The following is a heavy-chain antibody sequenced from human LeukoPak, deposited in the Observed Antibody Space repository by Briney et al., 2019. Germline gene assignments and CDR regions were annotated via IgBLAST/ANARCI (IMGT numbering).Heavy chain of an antibody. D-gene: IGHD5-18*01. CDR2: VKGDGSAQ. Sequence: GGSLRLSCAASGFSFSSYWMTWVRQAPGKGLEWVANVKGDGSAQFYVDSVKGRFAISRDNARNSLYLHMNSLRDEDTAFYYCATSVDTAAGPYWGQGTLVTVSS. V-gene: IGHV3-7*01. J-gene: IGHJ4*02. CDR3: ATSVDTAAGPY. CDR1: GFSFSSYW.